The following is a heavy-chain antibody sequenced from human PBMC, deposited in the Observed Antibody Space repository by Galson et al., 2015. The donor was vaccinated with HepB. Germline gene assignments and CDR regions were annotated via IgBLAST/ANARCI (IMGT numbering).Heavy chain of an antibody. CDR3: ARDYASSWYFNHYYGMDV. CDR1: GFTFSAYA. CDR2: ISYDGTRQ. D-gene: IGHD6-13*01. J-gene: IGHJ6*02. Sequence: SLRLSCAASGFTFSAYAMHWVRQAPGKGLEWVAVISYDGTRQFYADSVKGRFTISRDNSKNTLYLQMNSLRAEDTAVYYCARDYASSWYFNHYYGMDVWGQGTTVTVSS. V-gene: IGHV3-30-3*01.